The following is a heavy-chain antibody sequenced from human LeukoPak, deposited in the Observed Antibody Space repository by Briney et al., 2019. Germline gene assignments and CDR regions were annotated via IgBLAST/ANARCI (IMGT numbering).Heavy chain of an antibody. J-gene: IGHJ4*02. Sequence: ETLSLTCTVSGVSISIYYWSWVRQPPGKGLEWIGYIYNSGSTIYNPSLKSRATISADTSKNQFSLQLSSVTAADTAVYYCVRDRELNYWGQGTLVTVSS. V-gene: IGHV4-59*01. CDR1: GVSISIYY. D-gene: IGHD1-7*01. CDR2: IYNSGST. CDR3: VRDRELNY.